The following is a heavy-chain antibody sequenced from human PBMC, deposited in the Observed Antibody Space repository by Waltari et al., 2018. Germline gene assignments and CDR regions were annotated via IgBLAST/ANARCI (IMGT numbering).Heavy chain of an antibody. CDR3: ARSLIVVVVARYFDL. D-gene: IGHD2-15*01. CDR1: GFTFSSYA. J-gene: IGHJ2*01. V-gene: IGHV3-30-3*01. Sequence: QVQLVESGGGVVQPGRSLRLSCAASGFTFSSYAMHWVRQAPGKGLALVAVISYDGSNKYYADSVKGRFTISRDNSKNTLYLQMNSLRAEDTAVYYCARSLIVVVVARYFDLWGRGTLVTVSS. CDR2: ISYDGSNK.